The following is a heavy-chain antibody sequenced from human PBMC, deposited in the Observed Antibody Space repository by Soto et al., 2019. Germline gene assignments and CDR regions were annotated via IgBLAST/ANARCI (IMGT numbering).Heavy chain of an antibody. V-gene: IGHV3-23*01. CDR3: AKESWHEYGELYYYYYGMDV. CDR2: ISGSGGST. Sequence: GGSLRLSCAASGFTFSSYAMSWVRQAPGKGLEWVSAISGSGGSTYYADSVKGRFTISRDNSKNTLYLQMNRLRAEDTAVYYCAKESWHEYGELYYYYYGMDVWGQGTTVTVSS. J-gene: IGHJ6*02. D-gene: IGHD4-17*01. CDR1: GFTFSSYA.